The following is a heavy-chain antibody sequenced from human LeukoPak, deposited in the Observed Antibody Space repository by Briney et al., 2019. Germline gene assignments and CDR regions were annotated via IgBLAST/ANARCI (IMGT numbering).Heavy chain of an antibody. CDR1: GFTFSTYG. CDR3: AKVKSGNYNGFDY. CDR2: IQYDGGIK. J-gene: IGHJ4*02. Sequence: GGSLRLSCAASGFTFSTYGMHWVRQAPGKGLEWVAFIQYDGGIKYSADSVKGRFTISRDNSKKTLYLQMNSLRAEDTAVYYCAKVKSGNYNGFDYWGQGTLVTVSS. D-gene: IGHD1-26*01. V-gene: IGHV3-30*02.